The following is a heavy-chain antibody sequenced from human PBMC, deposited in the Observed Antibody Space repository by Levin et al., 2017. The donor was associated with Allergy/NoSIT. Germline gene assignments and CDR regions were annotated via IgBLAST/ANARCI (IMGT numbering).Heavy chain of an antibody. Sequence: SETLSLTCTVSGGFISSGDYYWSWIRQPPGKGLEWIGYIYYSGSTYYNPSLKSRVTISVDTSKNQFSLKLSSVTAAGTAVYYCARAYRRGVLWFGELVSASFDYWGQGTLVTVSS. D-gene: IGHD3-10*01. V-gene: IGHV4-30-4*01. J-gene: IGHJ4*02. CDR1: GGFISSGDYY. CDR2: IYYSGST. CDR3: ARAYRRGVLWFGELVSASFDY.